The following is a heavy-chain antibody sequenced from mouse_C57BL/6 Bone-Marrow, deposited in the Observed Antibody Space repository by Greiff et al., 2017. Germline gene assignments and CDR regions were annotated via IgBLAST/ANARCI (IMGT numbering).Heavy chain of an antibody. CDR1: GFTLSDYY. J-gene: IGHJ3*01. D-gene: IGHD3-2*01. Sequence: EVPVVESEGGLVQPGSFMKLFFPASGFTLSDYYMALVRQVPETGLEWVSNINSDGSSNYYLDSMQSRFIISRDNAKNILYLQMSSLKSEDTATYYCARGTFDRGFAYWGQGTLVTVSA. CDR3: ARGTFDRGFAY. V-gene: IGHV5-16*01. CDR2: INSDGSSN.